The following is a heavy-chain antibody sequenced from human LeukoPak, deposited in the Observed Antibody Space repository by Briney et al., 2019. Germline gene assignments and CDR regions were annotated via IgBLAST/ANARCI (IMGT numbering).Heavy chain of an antibody. D-gene: IGHD6-19*01. CDR3: ASSSGWYHRDAFDI. CDR1: GYTFTGYY. V-gene: IGHV1-2*06. CDR2: INPNSGGT. Sequence: ASVKVSCKASGYTFTGYYMHWVRQAPGQGLEWMGRINPNSGGTNYAQKFQGRVTMTRDTSNSTAYMELSRLRSDDTAVYYCASSSGWYHRDAFDIWGQGTMVTVSS. J-gene: IGHJ3*02.